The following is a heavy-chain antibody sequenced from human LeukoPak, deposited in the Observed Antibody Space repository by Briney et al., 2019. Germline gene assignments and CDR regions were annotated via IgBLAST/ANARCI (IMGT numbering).Heavy chain of an antibody. CDR3: ASGNSEYDILTGYDY. Sequence: GGSLRLSCAASGFTFSSYWMHWVRQAPGKGLVWVSRINSDGSSTSYADSVKGRFTISRDNAKNTLYLQMNSLRAEDTAVYYCASGNSEYDILTGYDYWGQGTLVTVSS. CDR2: INSDGSST. V-gene: IGHV3-74*01. CDR1: GFTFSSYW. D-gene: IGHD3-9*01. J-gene: IGHJ4*02.